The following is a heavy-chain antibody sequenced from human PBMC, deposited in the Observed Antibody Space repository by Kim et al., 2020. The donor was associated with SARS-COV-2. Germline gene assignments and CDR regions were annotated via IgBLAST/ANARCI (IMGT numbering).Heavy chain of an antibody. J-gene: IGHJ6*03. D-gene: IGHD6-13*01. CDR1: GYSFTYYW. CDR3: AGLSNTAAAGRGGYMDV. V-gene: IGHV5-51*01. CDR2: IYPGDSDT. Sequence: GESLKISCKGSGYSFTYYWIGWVRQMPGKGLEWMGIIYPGDSDTTYSPSFQGQVSISADKSISTAYLQWSSLKAADTAIYYCAGLSNTAAAGRGGYMDVWGEGTTVTVSS.